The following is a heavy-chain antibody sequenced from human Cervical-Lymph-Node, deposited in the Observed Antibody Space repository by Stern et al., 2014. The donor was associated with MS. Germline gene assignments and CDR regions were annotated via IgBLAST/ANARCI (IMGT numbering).Heavy chain of an antibody. J-gene: IGHJ5*02. D-gene: IGHD1-1*01. V-gene: IGHV1-69*09. CDR1: GGTFSSSYA. Sequence: QVQLVQSGAEVKKPGSSVNVSCMASGGTFSSSYAITWMRPAPGQGLEWMGRIIPILGLPYYAQKFQGRVTITADTSTNTAYMGLNSLTSEDTAVYYCARGVVSNRATATLHNLFDPWGQGTLVTVSS. CDR3: ARGVVSNRATATLHNLFDP. CDR2: IIPILGLP.